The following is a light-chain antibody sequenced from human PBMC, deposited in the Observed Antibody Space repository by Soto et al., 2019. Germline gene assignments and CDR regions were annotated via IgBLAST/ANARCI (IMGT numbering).Light chain of an antibody. Sequence: QAVVTQPPSASASLGASVKLTCTLSSGHNSYAIAWHQQQPEKGPRYLMKLNSDGSHSKGDGIPDRFSGSSSGAERYLTISSLRSEDEVDYYCQTWSTDIRVFGGGTKVTVL. CDR1: SGHNSYA. V-gene: IGLV4-69*01. J-gene: IGLJ3*02. CDR3: QTWSTDIRV. CDR2: LNSDGSH.